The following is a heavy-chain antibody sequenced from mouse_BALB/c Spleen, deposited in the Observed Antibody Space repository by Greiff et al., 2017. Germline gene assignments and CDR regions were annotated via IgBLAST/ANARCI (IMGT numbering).Heavy chain of an antibody. J-gene: IGHJ3*01. CDR1: GFTFSSYG. D-gene: IGHD2-2*01. CDR2: ISSGGSYT. Sequence: EVQRVESGGDLVKPGGSLKLSCAASGFTFSSYGMSWFRQTPDKRLEWVATISSGGSYTYYPDSVKGRFTISRDNAKNTLYLQMSSQKSEDTAMYYCARCGYDAAWFAYWGQGTLVTVSA. V-gene: IGHV5-6*01. CDR3: ARCGYDAAWFAY.